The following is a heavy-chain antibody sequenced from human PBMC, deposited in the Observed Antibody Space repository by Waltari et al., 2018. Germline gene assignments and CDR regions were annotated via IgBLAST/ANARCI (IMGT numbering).Heavy chain of an antibody. J-gene: IGHJ4*02. Sequence: EVQLVESGGDLVQPGGSLRLSCATSGLPFSSDWMHLVRQPSGKGLVWVSRISPDGTKTYYADSVKGRFSISRDNAKNTLYLQMNTLKVEDTATYYCVRNDGSVYGKFDCWGQGTPVTVSS. CDR1: GLPFSSDW. CDR2: ISPDGTKT. V-gene: IGHV3-74*01. CDR3: VRNDGSVYGKFDC. D-gene: IGHD1-1*01.